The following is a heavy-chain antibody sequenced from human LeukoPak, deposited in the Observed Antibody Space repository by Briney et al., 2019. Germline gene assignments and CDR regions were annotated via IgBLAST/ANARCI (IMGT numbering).Heavy chain of an antibody. CDR1: GFTFDDYA. J-gene: IGHJ6*02. CDR2: ISWNSGSI. Sequence: GGSLRLSCAASGFTFDDYAMHWVRQAPGKGLEWVSGISWNSGSIGYADSVKGRFTISRDNAKNSLYLQMNSLRAEDTAVYYCARNYEDYYDSSGYYSYYYGMDVWGQGTTVAVSS. V-gene: IGHV3-9*01. D-gene: IGHD3-22*01. CDR3: ARNYEDYYDSSGYYSYYYGMDV.